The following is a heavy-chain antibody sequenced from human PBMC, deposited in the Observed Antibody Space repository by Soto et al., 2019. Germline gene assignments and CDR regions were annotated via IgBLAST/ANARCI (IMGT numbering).Heavy chain of an antibody. CDR3: TRDYDFIQGAFDI. Sequence: VQLQESGPGLVKPSETLSLTCSVSGGSISSGGYYWSWIRQHPGKGLEWIGYVHHSGSTYYSPSLKSRVTLSIDTSKHHFSLKLSSVTAADTAVYYCTRDYDFIQGAFDIWGQGTMVIVSS. V-gene: IGHV4-31*03. D-gene: IGHD3-16*01. CDR2: VHHSGST. J-gene: IGHJ3*02. CDR1: GGSISSGGYY.